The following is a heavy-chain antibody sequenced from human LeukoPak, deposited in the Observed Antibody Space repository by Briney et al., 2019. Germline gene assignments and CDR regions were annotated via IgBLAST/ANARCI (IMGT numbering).Heavy chain of an antibody. V-gene: IGHV3-11*01. CDR2: ISSSGSTI. J-gene: IGHJ6*03. CDR3: ARDTATKLYYYYMDV. D-gene: IGHD5-18*01. CDR1: GFTFSDYY. Sequence: GGSLRLSCAASGFTFSDYYMSWIRQAPGKGLEWVSYISSSGSTIYYADSVKGRFTISRDNAKNSLYLQMNSLRAEDTAVYYCARDTATKLYYYYMDVWGKGTTVTISS.